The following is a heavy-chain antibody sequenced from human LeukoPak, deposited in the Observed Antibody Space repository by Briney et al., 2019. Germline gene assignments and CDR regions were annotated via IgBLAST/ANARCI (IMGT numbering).Heavy chain of an antibody. CDR3: ARGPYDSSGYYTSYYFDY. CDR2: IWYDGSNK. Sequence: PGGSLRLSCAASGFTFSSYGMHWVRQAPGKGLEWVAVIWYDGSNKYYADSVKGRFTISRDNSKNTLYLEMNSLRAEDTAVCYCARGPYDSSGYYTSYYFDYWGQGTLVTVSS. V-gene: IGHV3-33*01. D-gene: IGHD3-22*01. J-gene: IGHJ4*02. CDR1: GFTFSSYG.